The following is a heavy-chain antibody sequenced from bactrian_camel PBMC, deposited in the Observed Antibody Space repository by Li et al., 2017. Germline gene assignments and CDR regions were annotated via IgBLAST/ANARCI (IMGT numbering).Heavy chain of an antibody. V-gene: IGHV3-2*01. CDR3: AAASGSGLCALVGMFYNY. CDR2: VYSDGSYT. CDR1: GSRFSNYD. J-gene: IGHJ4*01. D-gene: IGHD2*01. Sequence: HVQLVESGGALVLPGGSLRLSCAASGSRFSNYDMSWVRQPPGKGLEWVSSVYSDGSYTDYADFVKGRFTISRNTENTVTLQMNSLEPGDAGMYYCAAASGSGLCALVGMFYNYWGQGTQVTVS.